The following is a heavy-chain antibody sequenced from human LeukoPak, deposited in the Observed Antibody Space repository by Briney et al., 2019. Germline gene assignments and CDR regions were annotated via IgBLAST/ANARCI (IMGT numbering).Heavy chain of an antibody. J-gene: IGHJ4*02. D-gene: IGHD2-2*02. CDR3: AKDHIVVVPAAIEIFDY. CDR1: GFIFSNYA. Sequence: GGSLRLSCAGSGFIFSNYAMTWVRQAPGKGLEWVSAISGSGGSTYYADSVKGRFTISRDNSKNTLYLQMNSLRAEDTAVYYCAKDHIVVVPAAIEIFDYWGQGTLVTVSS. V-gene: IGHV3-23*01. CDR2: ISGSGGST.